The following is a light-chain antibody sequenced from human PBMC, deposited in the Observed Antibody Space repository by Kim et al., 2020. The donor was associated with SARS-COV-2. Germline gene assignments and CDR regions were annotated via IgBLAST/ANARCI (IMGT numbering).Light chain of an antibody. V-gene: IGLV3-21*04. Sequence: APGKTARITCGGNNIGSKSVQWYQQKPGQAPVLVIYYDSDRPSGIPERFSGSNSGNTATLTISRVEAGDEADYYCQVWDSSSDHWVFGGVTQLTVL. CDR1: NIGSKS. J-gene: IGLJ3*02. CDR2: YDS. CDR3: QVWDSSSDHWV.